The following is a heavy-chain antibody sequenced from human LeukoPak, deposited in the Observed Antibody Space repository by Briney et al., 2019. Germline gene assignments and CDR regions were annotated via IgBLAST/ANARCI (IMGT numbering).Heavy chain of an antibody. CDR2: IIPIFGTA. Sequence: GASVKVSCKASGGTFSSYDISWVRQAPGQGLEWMGGIIPIFGTANYAQKFQGRVTITTDESTSTAYMELSSLRSEDTAVYYCARDLVVDDIVVVPAATWGQGTLVTVSS. D-gene: IGHD2-2*01. CDR3: ARDLVVDDIVVVPAAT. V-gene: IGHV1-69*05. J-gene: IGHJ5*02. CDR1: GGTFSSYD.